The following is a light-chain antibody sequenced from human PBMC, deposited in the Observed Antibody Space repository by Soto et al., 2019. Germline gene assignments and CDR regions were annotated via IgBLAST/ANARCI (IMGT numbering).Light chain of an antibody. J-gene: IGKJ3*01. Sequence: DIQMTQSPSSLSASVGDRVTITCRASQSITNSLNWYQHKPGKAPTLVVYAASSLQSGVPSRFSGSGSGTDFTLTISSLQPEDFATYSCQQGHSMPFTFGPGTKVDIK. CDR3: QQGHSMPFT. CDR1: QSITNS. V-gene: IGKV1-39*01. CDR2: AAS.